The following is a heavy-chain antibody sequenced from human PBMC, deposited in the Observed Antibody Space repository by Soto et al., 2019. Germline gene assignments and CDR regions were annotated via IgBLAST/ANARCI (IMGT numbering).Heavy chain of an antibody. CDR1: GGTFRTYA. Sequence: QVQLLQSGAEVKKPGSSVRVSCEASGGTFRTYAISWVRQAPGQGLEWMGEFIPIFGTVNYAQKFQGRVTNTADESTTTVYMDLRSLRSEDTAVYYCAKGAVAGTPTSYYYYGMDVWGQGTTVTVSS. CDR2: FIPIFGTV. J-gene: IGHJ6*02. V-gene: IGHV1-69*12. CDR3: AKGAVAGTPTSYYYYGMDV. D-gene: IGHD6-19*01.